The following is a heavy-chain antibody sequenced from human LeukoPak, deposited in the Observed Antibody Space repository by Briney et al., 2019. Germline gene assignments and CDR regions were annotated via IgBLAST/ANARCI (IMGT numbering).Heavy chain of an antibody. CDR1: GFTFSSYG. CDR3: ARDLGAFDI. CDR2: ICYDGINK. Sequence: PGRSLRPSCAASGFTFSSYGMHWVRQAPGKGLEWVAVICYDGINKYYADSVKGRFTISRYNSKNTLYLQMNSLRAEDTAVYYCARDLGAFDIWGQGTMVTVSS. V-gene: IGHV3-33*01. D-gene: IGHD3-16*01. J-gene: IGHJ3*02.